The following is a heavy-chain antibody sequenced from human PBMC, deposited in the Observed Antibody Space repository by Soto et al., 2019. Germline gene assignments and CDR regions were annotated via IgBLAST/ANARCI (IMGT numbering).Heavy chain of an antibody. CDR2: IIPILGIA. D-gene: IGHD3-9*01. V-gene: IGHV1-69*02. CDR3: SSPRQPSDILTGYYLGLGYFHH. Sequence: QVQLVQSGAEVKKPGSSVKVSCKASGGTFSSYTISWVRQAPGQGLEWMGRIIPILGIANYAQKFQGRVTITADKSTCTGYMELCSLRAEDTAMYYCSSPRQPSDILTGYYLGLGYFHHWGRGNMNTVSS. J-gene: IGHJ2*01. CDR1: GGTFSSYT.